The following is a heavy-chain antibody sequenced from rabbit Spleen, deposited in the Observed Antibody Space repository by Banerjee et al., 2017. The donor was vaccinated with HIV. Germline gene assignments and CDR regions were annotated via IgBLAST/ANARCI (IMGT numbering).Heavy chain of an antibody. CDR3: ARRTYGDFGYAAM. J-gene: IGHJ3*01. Sequence: QQQLVESGGGLVKPGASLTLTCKASGFSFSDRDVMCWVRQAPGKGLEWIACITTSTGNTYYASWAKGRFTISKTSSTTVTLQMTSLTAADTATYFCARRTYGDFGYAAMWGQGTLVTVS. D-gene: IGHD2-1*01. CDR1: GFSFSDRDV. V-gene: IGHV1S45*01. CDR2: ITTSTGNT.